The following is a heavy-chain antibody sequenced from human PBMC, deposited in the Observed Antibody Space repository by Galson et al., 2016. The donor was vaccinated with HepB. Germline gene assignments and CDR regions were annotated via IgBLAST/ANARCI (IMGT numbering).Heavy chain of an antibody. D-gene: IGHD3-22*01. V-gene: IGHV4-39*07. J-gene: IGHJ6*02. CDR2: ILYTGTS. CDR1: GGSISSKTDF. Sequence: ETLSLTCSVSGGSISSKTDFWGWIRQTPGKRLDWIGNILYTGTSYYNPSLESRVTISLDTSKNQFSLKLTSVTAADTAVYFCARDSSSGFGYYGMDVWGQGTTVIVSS. CDR3: ARDSSSGFGYYGMDV.